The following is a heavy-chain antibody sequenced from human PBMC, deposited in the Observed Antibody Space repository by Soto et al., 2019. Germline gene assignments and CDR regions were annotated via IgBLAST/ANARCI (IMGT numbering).Heavy chain of an antibody. Sequence: EVQLVESGGGVVQPGGSLRHSCAASGFTFSNYWMFWVRQLPGKGLVWVSRINPDGSITNYADSVKGRFTISRDNAENTLYLQMSSLRVEDTAVYYCVRDSSGTYWGQGTLVTVSS. D-gene: IGHD3-22*01. V-gene: IGHV3-74*01. CDR1: GFTFSNYW. CDR3: VRDSSGTY. CDR2: INPDGSIT. J-gene: IGHJ4*02.